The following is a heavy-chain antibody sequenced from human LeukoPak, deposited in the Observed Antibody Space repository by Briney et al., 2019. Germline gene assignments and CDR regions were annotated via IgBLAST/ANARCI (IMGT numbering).Heavy chain of an antibody. Sequence: PGGSLRLSCAASGFTFDDYGMSWVRQAPGKGLEWVSVIYSGGSTYYADSVKGRFTISRDNSKNTLYLQMNSLRAEDTAVYYCARDLGAYYDFWSGGYWGQGTLVTVSS. CDR1: GFTFDDYG. CDR2: IYSGGST. J-gene: IGHJ4*02. V-gene: IGHV3-66*01. CDR3: ARDLGAYYDFWSGGY. D-gene: IGHD3-3*01.